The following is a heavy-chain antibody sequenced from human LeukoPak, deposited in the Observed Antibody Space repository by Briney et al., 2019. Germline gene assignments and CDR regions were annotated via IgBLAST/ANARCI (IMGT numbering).Heavy chain of an antibody. CDR3: ARGHPRYYYGSGSHNWFDP. D-gene: IGHD3-10*01. V-gene: IGHV4-34*01. J-gene: IGHJ5*02. CDR2: INHSGST. CDR1: GGSFGGYY. Sequence: PSETLSLTCAVYGGSFGGYYWSWIRQPPGKGLEWIGEINHSGSTNYNPSLKSRVTISVDTSKNQFSLKLSSVTAADTAVYYCARGHPRYYYGSGSHNWFDPWGQGTLVTVSS.